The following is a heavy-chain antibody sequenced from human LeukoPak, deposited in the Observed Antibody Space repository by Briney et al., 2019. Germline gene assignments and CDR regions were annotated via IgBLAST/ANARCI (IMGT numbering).Heavy chain of an antibody. Sequence: PGGSLRLSCAASGFTFSSYSMNWVRQAPGKGLEWVSYISISGNMIYYADSVKGRFTISRDNSKNTLYLQMNSLRAEDTAVYYCAKDLRVGSSSSGYYYYYMDVWGKGTTVTVSS. CDR2: ISISGNMI. D-gene: IGHD6-6*01. CDR1: GFTFSSYS. J-gene: IGHJ6*03. V-gene: IGHV3-48*01. CDR3: AKDLRVGSSSSGYYYYYMDV.